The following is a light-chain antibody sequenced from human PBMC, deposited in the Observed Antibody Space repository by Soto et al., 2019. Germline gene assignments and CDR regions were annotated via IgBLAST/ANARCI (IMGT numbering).Light chain of an antibody. CDR2: DVS. J-gene: IGLJ1*01. V-gene: IGLV2-14*01. CDR3: SSYTSSSTSYV. Sequence: QSVLTQPASVSGSPGQSLPFSCPGTRSEVGGYNYVSWYQQHPGKAPKLMIYDVSNRPSGVSNRFSGSKSGNTASLTISGLQAEDEADYYCSSYTSSSTSYVFGTGTKVTVL. CDR1: RSEVGGYNY.